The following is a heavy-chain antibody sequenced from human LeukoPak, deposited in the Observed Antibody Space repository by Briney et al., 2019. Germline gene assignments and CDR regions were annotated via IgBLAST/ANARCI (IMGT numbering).Heavy chain of an antibody. CDR1: GGTFSSYA. J-gene: IGHJ4*02. CDR2: IIPIFGTA. Sequence: GASVKVSCKASGGTFSSYAISWVRQAPGQGLEWMGGIIPIFGTANYAQKFQGRATITTDESTNTAYMELSSLRSEDTAVYYCARGYGSGSYYFDYWGQGTLVTVSS. D-gene: IGHD3-10*01. CDR3: ARGYGSGSYYFDY. V-gene: IGHV1-69*05.